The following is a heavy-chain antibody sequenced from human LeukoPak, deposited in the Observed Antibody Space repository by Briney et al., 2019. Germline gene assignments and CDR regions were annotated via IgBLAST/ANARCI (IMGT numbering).Heavy chain of an antibody. D-gene: IGHD3-22*01. CDR3: ATDYDSSGYSFDY. J-gene: IGHJ4*02. Sequence: ASVKVSCKVSGYTLTELSMHWVRQAPGKGLEWMGGFDPEGGETIYAQKFQGRVTMTEDTSTDTAYMELSSLRSEDTAVYYCATDYDSSGYSFDYWGQGTLVTVSS. CDR1: GYTLTELS. CDR2: FDPEGGET. V-gene: IGHV1-24*01.